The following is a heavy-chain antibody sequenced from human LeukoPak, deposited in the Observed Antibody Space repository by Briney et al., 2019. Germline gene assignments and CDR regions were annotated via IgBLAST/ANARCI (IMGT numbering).Heavy chain of an antibody. D-gene: IGHD6-6*01. V-gene: IGHV1-2*02. CDR3: ARVYEKRIAALY. Sequence: ASVKVSCKASGYTFTGYYMHWVRQAPGQGLEWMGWINPNSGGTNYAQKFQGRVSMTRDTSISTANMELSRLRSDDTAVYYCARVYEKRIAALYWGQGTPVTVSS. CDR2: INPNSGGT. J-gene: IGHJ4*02. CDR1: GYTFTGYY.